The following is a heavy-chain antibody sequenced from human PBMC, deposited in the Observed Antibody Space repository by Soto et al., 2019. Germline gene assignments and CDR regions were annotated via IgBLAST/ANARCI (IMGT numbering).Heavy chain of an antibody. J-gene: IGHJ4*02. D-gene: IGHD5-12*01. CDR1: AFTFSSYG. CDR2: IWYDGGKK. CDR3: ARYRSGSSDY. V-gene: IGHV3-33*01. Sequence: GGVPRLSCAASAFTFSSYGMHWVRQAPGKGLEWVAVIWYDGGKKYYADSVKGRFTISRDNSKNMAYLQMNSLRAEDTAVYYCARYRSGSSDYWGQGTLVTVS.